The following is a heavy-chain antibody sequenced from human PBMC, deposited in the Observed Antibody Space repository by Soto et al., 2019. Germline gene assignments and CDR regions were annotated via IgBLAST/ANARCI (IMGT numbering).Heavy chain of an antibody. J-gene: IGHJ6*02. D-gene: IGHD3-22*01. V-gene: IGHV3-15*01. CDR3: STVIGSYGLDI. Sequence: EVQLVESGGGFVQPGGSLRLSCVASRFSFTNAWMRWVRQAPGKGPEWVGRIKSKTDGGTADYAAPVKGRFTISRADSQNTLSLHMDRLKSYDTALYRCSTVIGSYGLDICGQGTTVPVS. CDR1: RFSFTNAW. CDR2: IKSKTDGGTA.